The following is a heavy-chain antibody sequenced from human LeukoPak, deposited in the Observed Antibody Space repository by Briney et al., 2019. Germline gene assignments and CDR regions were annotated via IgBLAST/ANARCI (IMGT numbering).Heavy chain of an antibody. CDR2: ISWNSGSI. D-gene: IGHD6-13*01. CDR1: GFTFDDYA. V-gene: IGHV3-9*01. Sequence: GGSLRLSCAASGFTFDDYAMHWVQQAPGKGLEWVSGISWNSGSIGYADSVKGRFTISRDNAKKSLYLQMNSLRAEDTALYYCAKDKSGSSYYGMDVWGQGTTVTVSS. J-gene: IGHJ6*02. CDR3: AKDKSGSSYYGMDV.